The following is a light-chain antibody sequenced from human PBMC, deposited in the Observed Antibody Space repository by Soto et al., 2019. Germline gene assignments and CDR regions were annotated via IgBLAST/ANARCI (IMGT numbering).Light chain of an antibody. CDR1: QNILHSSNNRNY. V-gene: IGKV4-1*01. CDR2: WAS. J-gene: IGKJ4*01. CDR3: QQYDTRLLT. Sequence: DIVMTQSPDSLAVSLGERATLNCRSSQNILHSSNNRNYLAWYQHKPGQPPKLLIYWASTRQSGVPDRFSGSGSGADFTLTIISLQAEDVATYYCQQYDTRLLTFGGGTKVEMK.